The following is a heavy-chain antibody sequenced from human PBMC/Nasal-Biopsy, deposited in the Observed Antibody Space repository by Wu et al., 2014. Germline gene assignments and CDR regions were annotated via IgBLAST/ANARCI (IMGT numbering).Heavy chain of an antibody. V-gene: IGHV4-59*01. Sequence: TLSLTCTVSGGSISQNYWNWIRHFPGKGLEWIGYIHNSGGNIYNPSLKNRVSISIDASKKQFSLKLDSVTAADTAIYYCASLPPPRGSGLDVWGQGTTVTVSS. D-gene: IGHD3-10*01. CDR1: GGSISQNY. CDR3: ASLPPPRGSGLDV. CDR2: IHNSGGN. J-gene: IGHJ6*02.